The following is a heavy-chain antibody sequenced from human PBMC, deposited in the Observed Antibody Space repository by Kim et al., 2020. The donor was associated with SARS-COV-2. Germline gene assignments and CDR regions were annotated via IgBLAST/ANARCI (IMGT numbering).Heavy chain of an antibody. D-gene: IGHD2-15*01. CDR3: ARDYGYCSGGSCPRGAFDI. V-gene: IGHV4-59*13. CDR2: IYYSGST. CDR1: GGSINSYY. J-gene: IGHJ3*02. Sequence: SETLSLTCTVSGGSINSYYWSWIRQPPGKGLEWIGYIYYSGSTNYNPSLKSRVTISVDTSKNQFSLKLSSVTAADTAVYYCARDYGYCSGGSCPRGAFDIWGQGTMVTVSS.